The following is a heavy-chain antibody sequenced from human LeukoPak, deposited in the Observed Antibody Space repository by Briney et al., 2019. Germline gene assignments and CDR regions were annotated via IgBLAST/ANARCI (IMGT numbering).Heavy chain of an antibody. Sequence: PPETLSLTCTVSGGSISSGGYYWSWIRQHPGKGLEWIGYIYYSGSTYYNPSLKSRVTISVDTSKNQFSLKLSSVTAADTAVYYCARVPDYGDYEGNFDYWGQGTLVTVSS. CDR1: GGSISSGGYY. D-gene: IGHD4-17*01. V-gene: IGHV4-31*03. J-gene: IGHJ4*02. CDR3: ARVPDYGDYEGNFDY. CDR2: IYYSGST.